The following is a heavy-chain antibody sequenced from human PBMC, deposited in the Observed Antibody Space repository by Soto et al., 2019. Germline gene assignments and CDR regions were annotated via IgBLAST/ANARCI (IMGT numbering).Heavy chain of an antibody. V-gene: IGHV3-30-3*01. CDR1: GFTFSSYA. D-gene: IGHD4-17*01. CDR3: ARDRFDYGDYVGWYNWFDP. J-gene: IGHJ5*02. CDR2: ISYDGSNK. Sequence: GGSLRLSCAASGFTFSSYAMHWVRQAPGKGLEWVAVISYDGSNKYYADSVKGRFTISRDNSKNTLYLQMNSLRAEDTAVYYCARDRFDYGDYVGWYNWFDPWGQGTLVTVSS.